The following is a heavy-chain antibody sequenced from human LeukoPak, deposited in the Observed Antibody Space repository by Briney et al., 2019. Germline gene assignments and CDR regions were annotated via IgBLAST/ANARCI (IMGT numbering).Heavy chain of an antibody. V-gene: IGHV4-34*01. J-gene: IGHJ3*02. D-gene: IGHD5-24*01. Sequence: SETLSLTCAVYGGPFTTYYWSWIRQPPGKGLEWIGDIYHTGSTTYNPSLKSRVTISVDTSKNQFSLKLSSVTAADTAVYYCARGGRDGYNLKAFDIWGQGTMVTVSS. CDR3: ARGGRDGYNLKAFDI. CDR2: IYHTGST. CDR1: GGPFTTYY.